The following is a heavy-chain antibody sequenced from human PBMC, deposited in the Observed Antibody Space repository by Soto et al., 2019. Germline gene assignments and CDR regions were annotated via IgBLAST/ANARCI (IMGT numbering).Heavy chain of an antibody. CDR2: IYYNGNT. CDR3: ARDKGGAALKGSGMDV. Sequence: QVQVQESGPGLVKPSQTLSLKCSVSGGSIGSRDYYWSWIRQHPEKGLEWIGSIYYNGNTDYNPSRRGRPTMSLDTSMNEFSMKLTSVTAADTALYYCARDKGGAALKGSGMDVWGQGTTVTVS. V-gene: IGHV4-31*02. CDR1: GGSIGSRDYY. D-gene: IGHD3-10*01. J-gene: IGHJ6*02.